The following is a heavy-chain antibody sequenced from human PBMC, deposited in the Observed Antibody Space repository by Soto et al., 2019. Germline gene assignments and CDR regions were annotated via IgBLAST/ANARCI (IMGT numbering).Heavy chain of an antibody. Sequence: EVHLVESGGGLVQPGGSLRLSCAASGFTFSDYEMNWVRQAPGKGLEWVSYISLSGTTIHYADSVKGRFTISRDNAKNSVYLQMHSLRVEDTAIYYCAREGGFDWFYPWCQGTLVTVS. CDR2: ISLSGTTI. CDR1: GFTFSDYE. CDR3: AREGGFDWFYP. V-gene: IGHV3-48*03. J-gene: IGHJ5*02.